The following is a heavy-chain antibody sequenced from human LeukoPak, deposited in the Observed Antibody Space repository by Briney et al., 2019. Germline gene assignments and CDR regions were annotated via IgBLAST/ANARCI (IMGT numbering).Heavy chain of an antibody. V-gene: IGHV4-59*08. D-gene: IGHD2-15*01. CDR2: IYYSGST. Sequence: KTSETLSLTCTVSGGSISSYYWSWIRQPPGKGLEWIGYIYYSGSTNYNPSLKSRVTISVDTFKNQFSLKLSSVTAADTAVYYCARQVGYCSGGSCSKTRPIDYWGQGTLVTVSS. J-gene: IGHJ4*02. CDR3: ARQVGYCSGGSCSKTRPIDY. CDR1: GGSISSYY.